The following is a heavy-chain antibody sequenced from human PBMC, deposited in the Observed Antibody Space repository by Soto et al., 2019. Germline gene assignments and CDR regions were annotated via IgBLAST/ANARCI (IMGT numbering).Heavy chain of an antibody. CDR2: MSGGGGTI. J-gene: IGHJ4*02. Sequence: EVQLVESGGGMVQPGGSLRVSCAASGFTLSSYSMHWVRQAPGKGLEWVSYMSGGGGTIYYADSVKGRFTISRDNAKNSLSVQMKSLKDVDTAVYYCASETGLRSSGWSYYFDFWGQGTLVTVSS. CDR3: ASETGLRSSGWSYYFDF. D-gene: IGHD6-19*01. CDR1: GFTLSSYS. V-gene: IGHV3-48*02.